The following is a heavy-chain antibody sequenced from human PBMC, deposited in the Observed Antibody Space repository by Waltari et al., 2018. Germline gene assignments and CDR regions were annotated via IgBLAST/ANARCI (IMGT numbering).Heavy chain of an antibody. Sequence: EMQVVESGGGLVQPGGSLRLSCEASGFSFSNYEMNWIRQAPGKGLEWVSYISNSGSTMYYADSVKGRFTISRDNAKNSLYLEMNSLRAEDTAIYYCARPSTEYYYYYYMDVWGKGTTVTVS. J-gene: IGHJ6*03. CDR1: GFSFSNYE. CDR2: ISNSGSTM. V-gene: IGHV3-48*03. D-gene: IGHD6-6*01. CDR3: ARPSTEYYYYYYMDV.